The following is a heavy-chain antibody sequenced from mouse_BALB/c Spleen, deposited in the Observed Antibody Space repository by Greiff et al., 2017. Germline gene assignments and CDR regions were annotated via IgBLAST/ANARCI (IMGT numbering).Heavy chain of an antibody. Sequence: EVKLMESGPSLVKPSQTLSLTCSVTGDSITSGYWNWIRKFPGNKLEYMGYISYSGSTYYNPSLKSRISITRDTSKNQYYLQLNSVTTEDTATYYCARSYGKKTSAMDYWGQGTSVTVSS. CDR2: ISYSGST. J-gene: IGHJ4*01. D-gene: IGHD2-1*01. CDR3: ARSYGKKTSAMDY. V-gene: IGHV3-8*02. CDR1: GDSITSGY.